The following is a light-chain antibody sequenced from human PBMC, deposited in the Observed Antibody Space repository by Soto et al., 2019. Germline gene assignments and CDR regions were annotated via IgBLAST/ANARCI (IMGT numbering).Light chain of an antibody. CDR1: QSVSSN. J-gene: IGKJ1*01. CDR3: QQYNNWPET. CDR2: DAS. V-gene: IGKV3-15*01. Sequence: EIGETQSPATLSLSPGERANLSCRARQSVSSNLAWYQQKPGQAPRLLIYDASTRATGIPATFSGSGSGTDSTLTISGLQSEDFAVYYCQQYNNWPETFGQGTKV.